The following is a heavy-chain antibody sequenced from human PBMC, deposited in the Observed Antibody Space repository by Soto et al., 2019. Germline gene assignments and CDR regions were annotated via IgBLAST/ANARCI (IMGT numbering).Heavy chain of an antibody. Sequence: SETLSLTCTVSGGSISSSSYYWGWIRQPPGKGLEWIGSIYYSGSTYYNPSLKSRVTISVDTSKNQFSLKLSSVTAADTAVYYCARHVNPWAQGAFDIWGQGTMVTVSS. V-gene: IGHV4-39*01. J-gene: IGHJ3*02. CDR2: IYYSGST. CDR1: GGSISSSSYY. CDR3: ARHVNPWAQGAFDI. D-gene: IGHD7-27*01.